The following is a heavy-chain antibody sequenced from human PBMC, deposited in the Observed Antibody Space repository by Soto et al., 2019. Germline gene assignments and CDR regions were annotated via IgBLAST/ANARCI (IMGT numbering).Heavy chain of an antibody. V-gene: IGHV3-30*04. CDR2: ISYDGSDK. CDR1: GFTFSTFA. CDR3: ARDHMEKTAMVMDWFDP. D-gene: IGHD5-18*01. Sequence: PGGSLRLSCAASGFTFSTFAMHWVRQAPGKGLEWVAVISYDGSDKYYSESVQGRFTISRDNSKNTLNLQMNSLAAEDTAVYYCARDHMEKTAMVMDWFDPWGQGTLVTVSS. J-gene: IGHJ5*02.